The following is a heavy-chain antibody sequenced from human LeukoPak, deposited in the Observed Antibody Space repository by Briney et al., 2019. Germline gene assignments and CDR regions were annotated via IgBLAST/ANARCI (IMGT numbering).Heavy chain of an antibody. J-gene: IGHJ4*02. Sequence: GGSLRLSCAASGFTFSNYAMSWVRQAPGMGLEWVSTISVSGGGTYYADSVKGRFTISRDSSRNTLYLQMNSLRADDTAVYFCARGSYGDYDYWGQGTLVTVSS. CDR2: ISVSGGGT. D-gene: IGHD4-17*01. CDR1: GFTFSNYA. CDR3: ARGSYGDYDY. V-gene: IGHV3-23*01.